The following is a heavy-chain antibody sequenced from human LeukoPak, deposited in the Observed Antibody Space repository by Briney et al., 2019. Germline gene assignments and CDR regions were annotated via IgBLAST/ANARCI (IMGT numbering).Heavy chain of an antibody. CDR3: ARAPTRDGYNPPFDY. CDR1: GASMSDYY. V-gene: IGHV4-59*08. D-gene: IGHD5-24*01. Sequence: SETLSLTCTVSGASMSDYYWSWIRQPPGKGLEWIGYIYYTGSTNYNPSLKSRVTMSVDTSKNQISLKLSSVTAADSAVYYCARAPTRDGYNPPFDYWGQGTLVTVSS. CDR2: IYYTGST. J-gene: IGHJ4*02.